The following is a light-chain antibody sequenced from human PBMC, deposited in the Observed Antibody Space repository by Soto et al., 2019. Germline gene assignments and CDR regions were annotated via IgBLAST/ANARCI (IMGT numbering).Light chain of an antibody. J-gene: IGLJ2*01. CDR2: EVS. Sequence: QSALTQPASVSGSPGQSITISCTGTSSDVGGYNYVSWYQQHPGKAPKLMIYEVSNRPSGVSNRFAGSTSGNTASLTSSGLQAEDEAYYYCSSYTSSSTRVFGGGTKLTVL. V-gene: IGLV2-14*01. CDR1: SSDVGGYNY. CDR3: SSYTSSSTRV.